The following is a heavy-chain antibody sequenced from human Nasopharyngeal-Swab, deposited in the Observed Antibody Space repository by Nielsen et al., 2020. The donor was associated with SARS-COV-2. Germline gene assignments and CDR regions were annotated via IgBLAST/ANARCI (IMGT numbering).Heavy chain of an antibody. CDR3: ARDLCPYNVFWGPQMY. D-gene: IGHD3-3*01. V-gene: IGHV1-18*04. J-gene: IGHJ4*02. CDR1: GYTFTSYG. Sequence: ASVKVSCKASGYTFTSYGISWVRQAPGQGLEWMGCISAHNGHTNYAQTFQVRVTITTDTSTSTAYMEFRTLRADDTAVYYCARDLCPYNVFWGPQMYWGQGTLVTVSS. CDR2: ISAHNGHT.